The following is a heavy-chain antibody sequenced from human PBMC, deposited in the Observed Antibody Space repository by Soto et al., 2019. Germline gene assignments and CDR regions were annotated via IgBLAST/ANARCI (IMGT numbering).Heavy chain of an antibody. CDR1: GGTLSSYA. CDR2: FIPIFGTA. Sequence: QVQLVQSGAEVKKPGSSVKISCKASGGTLSSYAISWVRQAPGQGLEWMGGFIPIFGTADYAQKFQGRVTITVDESTSTAYMELSSLRSEGTAEYYCGGVRGEDYYYGMDVRGQGTTVTVSS. V-gene: IGHV1-69*12. CDR3: GGVRGEDYYYGMDV. D-gene: IGHD3-10*01. J-gene: IGHJ6*02.